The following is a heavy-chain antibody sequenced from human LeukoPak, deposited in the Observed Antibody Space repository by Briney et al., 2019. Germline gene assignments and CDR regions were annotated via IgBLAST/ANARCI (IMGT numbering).Heavy chain of an antibody. D-gene: IGHD5-18*01. V-gene: IGHV1-69*05. CDR2: IIPIFGTA. CDR3: ARVLRGYSYGSDY. Sequence: SVKVSCKASGGTFSSYAISWVRQAPGQGLEWMGRIIPIFGTANYAQKFQGRVTITTDESTSTAYMELRSLRSDDTAVYYCARVLRGYSYGSDYWGQGTLVTVSS. CDR1: GGTFSSYA. J-gene: IGHJ4*02.